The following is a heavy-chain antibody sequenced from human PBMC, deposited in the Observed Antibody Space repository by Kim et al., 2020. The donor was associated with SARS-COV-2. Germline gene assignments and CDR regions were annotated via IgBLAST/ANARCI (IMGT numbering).Heavy chain of an antibody. D-gene: IGHD5-12*01. CDR1: GYSFASFG. CDR3: AKGTIVPTRVAFEV. V-gene: IGHV1-18*01. J-gene: IGHJ3*01. Sequence: ASVKVSCKASGYSFASFGISWVRQAPGQGLEWMGWISGHNGKTEYAQKFQGRVTMATDRSTSTAYMEVRSLKSDDTAIYYCAKGTIVPTRVAFEVWGQGTTVIVSS. CDR2: ISGHNGKT.